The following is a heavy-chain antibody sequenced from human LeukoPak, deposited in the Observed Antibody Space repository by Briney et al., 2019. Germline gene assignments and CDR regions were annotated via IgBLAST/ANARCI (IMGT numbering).Heavy chain of an antibody. CDR1: GHTFTGYY. D-gene: IGHD1-26*01. CDR2: ISAYNGNT. CDR3: ARGGEGELLVDY. J-gene: IGHJ4*02. Sequence: ASVRVSCKASGHTFTGYYMHWVRQAPGQGLEWMGWISAYNGNTNYAQKLQGRVTMTTDTSTSTAYMELRSLRSDDTAVYYCARGGEGELLVDYWGQGTLVTVSS. V-gene: IGHV1-18*04.